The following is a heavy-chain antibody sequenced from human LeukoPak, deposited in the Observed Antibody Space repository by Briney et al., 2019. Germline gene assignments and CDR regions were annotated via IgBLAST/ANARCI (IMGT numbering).Heavy chain of an antibody. CDR3: ARKAEYSSGLDY. V-gene: IGHV1-3*01. CDR2: INAGNGNS. CDR1: GYTFTSYA. J-gene: IGHJ4*02. Sequence: GASVKVSCKASGYTFTSYAMHWVRQAPGQRLEWMGWINAGNGNSKYSQKFQGRVTITRDTSASTAYMELSSLRSEDTAVYYCARKAEYSSGLDYWGQGTLVTVSS. D-gene: IGHD3-22*01.